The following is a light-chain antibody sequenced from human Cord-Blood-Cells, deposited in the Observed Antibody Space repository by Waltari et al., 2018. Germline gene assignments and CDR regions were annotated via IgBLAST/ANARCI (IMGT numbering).Light chain of an antibody. Sequence: DSLAVSLGERATINCKSSQSVLYSSNNKNYLAWYQQKPGQPPKLLIYWASTRESGVPDRFSSSGSGTDFTLTISSLQAEDVAVYYCQQYYSTPLTFGPGTKVDIK. CDR1: QSVLYSSNNKNY. CDR3: QQYYSTPLT. CDR2: WAS. V-gene: IGKV4-1*01. J-gene: IGKJ3*01.